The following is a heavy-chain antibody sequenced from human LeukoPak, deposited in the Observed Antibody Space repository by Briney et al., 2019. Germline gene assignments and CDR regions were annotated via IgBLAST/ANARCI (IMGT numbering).Heavy chain of an antibody. V-gene: IGHV3-21*01. Sequence: GGSLRLSCAASGFTFSSYSMNWVRQAPGKGLEWVSSISSSSSYIYYADSVKGRFTISRDNAKNSLYLQMNSLRAEDTAVYYCAREAGSIAAAGTDDAFDIWGQGTMVTVPS. CDR2: ISSSSSYI. CDR1: GFTFSSYS. J-gene: IGHJ3*02. CDR3: AREAGSIAAAGTDDAFDI. D-gene: IGHD6-13*01.